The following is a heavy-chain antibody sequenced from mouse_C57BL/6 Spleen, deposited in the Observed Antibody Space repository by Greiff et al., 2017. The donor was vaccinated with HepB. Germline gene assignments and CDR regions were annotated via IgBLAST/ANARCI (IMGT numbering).Heavy chain of an antibody. Sequence: QVQLKQPGAELVKPGASVKLSCKASGYTFTSYWMHWVKQRPGQGLEWIGMIHPNSGSTNYNEKFKSKATLTVDKSSSTANMQLSSLTSEDSAVYYCARRDDYDGAWFAYWGQGTLVTVSA. V-gene: IGHV1-64*01. CDR1: GYTFTSYW. CDR3: ARRDDYDGAWFAY. J-gene: IGHJ3*01. D-gene: IGHD2-4*01. CDR2: IHPNSGST.